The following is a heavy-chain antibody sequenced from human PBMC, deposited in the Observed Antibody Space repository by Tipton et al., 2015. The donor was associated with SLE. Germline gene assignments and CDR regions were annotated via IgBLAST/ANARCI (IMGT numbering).Heavy chain of an antibody. J-gene: IGHJ6*02. CDR1: GFTFSSYA. CDR3: ARARATYCSSTSCRYYYYGMDV. D-gene: IGHD2-2*01. V-gene: IGHV3-30*04. Sequence: QLVQSGGGVVQPGRSLRLSCAASGFTFSSYAMHWVRQAPGKGLEWVALISYDGSNKYYADSVKGRFTISRDNSKNTLYLQMNSLRAEDTAVYYCARARATYCSSTSCRYYYYGMDVWGQGTTVTVSS. CDR2: ISYDGSNK.